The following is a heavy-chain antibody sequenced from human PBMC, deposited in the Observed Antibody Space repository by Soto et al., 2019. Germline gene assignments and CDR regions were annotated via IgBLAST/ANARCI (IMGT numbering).Heavy chain of an antibody. D-gene: IGHD3-3*01. J-gene: IGHJ6*02. Sequence: QVQLVQSGAEVKKPGSSVKVSCKASGGTFSSYGISWVRQAPGQGLEWMGGIIPIIGTANYAQKFQGRVTITADESTSTAYMELNSLRSEDTAVYYCARPTYYDFWSGYQTGYYYYGMDVWGQGTTVTVSS. CDR3: ARPTYYDFWSGYQTGYYYYGMDV. CDR1: GGTFSSYG. V-gene: IGHV1-69*12. CDR2: IIPIIGTA.